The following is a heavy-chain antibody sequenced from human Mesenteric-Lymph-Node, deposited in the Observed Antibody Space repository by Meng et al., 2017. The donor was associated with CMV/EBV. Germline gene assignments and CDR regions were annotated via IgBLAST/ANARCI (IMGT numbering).Heavy chain of an antibody. CDR1: GGSFSGYY. CDR3: ARGRGYDFWIPSIAPRNWFDP. D-gene: IGHD3-3*01. V-gene: IGHV4-34*01. J-gene: IGHJ5*02. Sequence: GSLRLSCAVYGGSFSGYYWSWIRQPPGKGLEWIGEINHSGSTNYNPSLKSRVTISVDTSKNQFSLKLSSVTAADTAVYYCARGRGYDFWIPSIAPRNWFDPWGQGTLVTDSS. CDR2: INHSGST.